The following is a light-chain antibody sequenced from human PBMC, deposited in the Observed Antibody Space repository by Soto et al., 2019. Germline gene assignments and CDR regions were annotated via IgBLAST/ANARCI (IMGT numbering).Light chain of an antibody. CDR1: SVDVGGFEY. Sequence: QSGLTQPASVSGSPGQSIAISCTGTSVDVGGFEYVSWYQQHPGKVPKLMIYDVNNRPSGVSNRFSGSKSGNTASLTISGLQAEDEADYFCSSYTSSNTYVFGTGTKVTVL. J-gene: IGLJ1*01. CDR2: DVN. CDR3: SSYTSSNTYV. V-gene: IGLV2-14*03.